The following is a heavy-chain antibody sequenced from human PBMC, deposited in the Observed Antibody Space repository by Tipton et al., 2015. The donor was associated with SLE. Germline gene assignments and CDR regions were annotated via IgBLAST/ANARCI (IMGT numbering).Heavy chain of an antibody. D-gene: IGHD1-1*01. V-gene: IGHV4-59*12. J-gene: IGHJ2*01. CDR1: DDSITTDY. CDR3: ARAHNPGWKDWYFDL. Sequence: TLSLTCTVSDDSITTDYWTWIRQPPGKGLEYIGYVSYSGVTNSNPSLQSRVTMSIDASKKQVSLRLSSVTAADTAVYYCARAHNPGWKDWYFDLWGRGTLVIVSS. CDR2: VSYSGVT.